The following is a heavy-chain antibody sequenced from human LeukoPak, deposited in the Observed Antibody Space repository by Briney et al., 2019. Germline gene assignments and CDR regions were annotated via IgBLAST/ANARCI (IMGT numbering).Heavy chain of an antibody. D-gene: IGHD1-26*01. J-gene: IGHJ4*02. CDR2: IWFDGSKK. V-gene: IGHV3-33*01. CDR3: ARVGGGSYYFDY. CDR1: GFTFSSYG. Sequence: GGSLRLSCEASGFTFSSYGMHWARQAPGKGLEWVAVIWFDGSKKYYADSVKGRFTISRDNSKNTLYLQMNSLRVEDTAVYYCARVGGGSYYFDYWGREPWSPSPQ.